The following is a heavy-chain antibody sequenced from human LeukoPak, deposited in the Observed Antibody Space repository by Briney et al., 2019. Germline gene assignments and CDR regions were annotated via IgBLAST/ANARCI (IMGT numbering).Heavy chain of an antibody. D-gene: IGHD3-10*01. J-gene: IGHJ6*03. V-gene: IGHV1-2*02. CDR3: ARGRREKLWFGELLNYYYYYYMDV. CDR1: GYTFTGYY. Sequence: ASVKVFCKVSGYTFTGYYMHWVRQAPGQGLEWMGWINPNSGGTNYAQKFQGRVTMTRDTSISTAYMELSRLRSEDTAVYYCARGRREKLWFGELLNYYYYYYMDVWGKGTTVTVSS. CDR2: INPNSGGT.